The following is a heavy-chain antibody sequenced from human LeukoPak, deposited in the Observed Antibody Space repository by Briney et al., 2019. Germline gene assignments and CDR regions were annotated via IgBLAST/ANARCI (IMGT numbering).Heavy chain of an antibody. CDR2: IYYSGST. V-gene: IGHV4-39*02. D-gene: IGHD4-17*01. CDR1: GGSMSNIYY. CDR3: ARDPYLRYAFDI. J-gene: IGHJ3*02. Sequence: SETLSLTCNVSGGSMSNIYYWGWIRQPPGKGLEWIGSIYYSGSTYYNPSLKSRVTISVDTSKNQFSLKLSSVTAADTAVYYCARDPYLRYAFDIWGQGTMVTVSS.